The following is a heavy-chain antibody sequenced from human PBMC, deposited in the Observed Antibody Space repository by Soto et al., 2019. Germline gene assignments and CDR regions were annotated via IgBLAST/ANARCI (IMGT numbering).Heavy chain of an antibody. J-gene: IGHJ6*03. CDR1: GGTFSSYT. Sequence: QVQLVQSGAEVKKPGSSVKVSCKASGGTFSSYTVTWVRQAPGRGLEWLGRSIPILGIANYAQKFQGRVTITADKATSTAYMELSSLRSEDTAVYYCARSDGLRYFDLNDYYYYYIGVWGTGTTVPVSS. CDR3: ARSDGLRYFDLNDYYYYYIGV. CDR2: SIPILGIA. V-gene: IGHV1-69*02. D-gene: IGHD3-9*01.